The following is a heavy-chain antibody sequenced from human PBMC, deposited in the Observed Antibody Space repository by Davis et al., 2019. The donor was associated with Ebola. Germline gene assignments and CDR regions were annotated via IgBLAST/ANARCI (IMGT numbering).Heavy chain of an antibody. V-gene: IGHV3-30-3*01. Sequence: GGSLRLSCAASGFTFSSYAMHRVRQAPGKGLEWVAVISYDGSNKYYADSVKGRFTISRDNSKNTLYLQMNSLRAEDTAVYYCARAAWGPNYYFDYWGQGTLVTVSS. CDR1: GFTFSSYA. CDR3: ARAAWGPNYYFDY. D-gene: IGHD7-27*01. CDR2: ISYDGSNK. J-gene: IGHJ4*02.